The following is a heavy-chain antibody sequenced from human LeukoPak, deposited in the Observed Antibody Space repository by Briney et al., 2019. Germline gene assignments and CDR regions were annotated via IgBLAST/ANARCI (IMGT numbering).Heavy chain of an antibody. CDR2: IADDGGVK. J-gene: IGHJ4*02. CDR3: AREATWGEWYFDH. D-gene: IGHD3-3*01. Sequence: PGRSLRLSCVASGLTFSRHGMDWVRQAPGKGLEWVAVIADDGGVKQYADSVKGRFTVSRDNSKSTLYLQMNGLNVEDTAIYYCAREATWGEWYFDHWGQGTPVTVSS. V-gene: IGHV3-30*03. CDR1: GLTFSRHG.